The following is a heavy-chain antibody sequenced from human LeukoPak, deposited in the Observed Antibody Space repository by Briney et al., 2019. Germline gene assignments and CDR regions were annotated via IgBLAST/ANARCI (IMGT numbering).Heavy chain of an antibody. CDR3: ARDEIEELLTGWGGMDV. CDR2: IKQDGSET. J-gene: IGHJ6*02. CDR1: GFSLGDYW. V-gene: IGHV3-7*01. Sequence: GGSLRLSCAASGFSLGDYWMNWVRQAPGKGLEWLATIKQDGSETHYVDSVKGRLSISRDNAKNSLYLQIHSLRAEDTAVYYCARDEIEELLTGWGGMDVWGQGTTVTVSS. D-gene: IGHD3-10*01.